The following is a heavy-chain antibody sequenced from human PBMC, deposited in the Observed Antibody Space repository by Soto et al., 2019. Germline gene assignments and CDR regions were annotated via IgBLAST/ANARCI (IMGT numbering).Heavy chain of an antibody. CDR1: GGSISSYY. V-gene: IGHV4-59*01. D-gene: IGHD3-10*01. CDR2: IYYSGST. CDR3: ARDRAGSGIDY. J-gene: IGHJ4*02. Sequence: TSETLSLTCTVSGGSISSYYWSWIRQPPGKGLEWIGYIYYSGSTNYNPSLKSRVTISVDTSKNQFSLKLSSVTAADTAVYYCARDRAGSGIDYWGQGTLVTVSS.